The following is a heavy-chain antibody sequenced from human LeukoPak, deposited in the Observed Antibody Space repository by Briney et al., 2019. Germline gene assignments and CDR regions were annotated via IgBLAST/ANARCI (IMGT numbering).Heavy chain of an antibody. CDR1: GFAFSSYW. J-gene: IGHJ4*02. D-gene: IGHD5-24*01. Sequence: PGGSLRLSCAASGFAFSSYWMSWVRQAPGKGLEWVANIKQDGSEKYYVDSVKGRFTISRDNAKNSLYLQMNSLRAEDTAVYYCASWSRDGYNRLDYWGQGTLVTVSS. V-gene: IGHV3-7*01. CDR3: ASWSRDGYNRLDY. CDR2: IKQDGSEK.